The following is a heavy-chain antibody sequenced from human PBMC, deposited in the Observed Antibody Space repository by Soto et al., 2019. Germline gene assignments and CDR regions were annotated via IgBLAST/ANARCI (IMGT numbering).Heavy chain of an antibody. V-gene: IGHV3-48*02. J-gene: IGHJ6*02. CDR1: GFTFSNYR. Sequence: PXGSLRLSFLASGFTFSNYRRSWIRQAPGKGLEWVSYISGRSGSISYADSLKGRFTISRDNAKNSLYLEMDSLRDDDTAVYYCARDAGPPPPDYYAFGMDVWGQGPTVTVSS. CDR3: ARDAGPPPPDYYAFGMDV. CDR2: ISGRSGSI.